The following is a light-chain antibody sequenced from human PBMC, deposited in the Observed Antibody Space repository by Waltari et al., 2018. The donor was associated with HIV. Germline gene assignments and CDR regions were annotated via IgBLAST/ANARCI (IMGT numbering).Light chain of an antibody. V-gene: IGLV2-8*01. CDR1: RSDVGGYAY. J-gene: IGLJ2*01. CDR3: SSFAGTNNLV. Sequence: QSALTQPPSASGSPGQSVTIACTGTRSDVGGYAYVSRYQQHPGKAPKLMIYEVSKRPSGVPDRFSGSKSGNTASLTVSGLQAEDEADYYCSSFAGTNNLVFGGGTKLTVL. CDR2: EVS.